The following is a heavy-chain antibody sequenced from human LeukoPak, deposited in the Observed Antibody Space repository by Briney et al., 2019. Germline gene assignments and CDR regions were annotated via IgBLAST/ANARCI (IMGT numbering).Heavy chain of an antibody. CDR2: ISTTSGNI. CDR3: ASGVSSTSCYVDY. CDR1: GFTFSSYS. J-gene: IGHJ4*02. V-gene: IGHV3-21*01. Sequence: GGSLRLSCATSGFTFSSYSMNWVRQAPGKGLEWVAAISTTSGNIYYADSVKGRFTISRDNAKNSLYLQMNSLRDEDTAVYYCASGVSSTSCYVDYWGQGTLVTVSS. D-gene: IGHD2-2*01.